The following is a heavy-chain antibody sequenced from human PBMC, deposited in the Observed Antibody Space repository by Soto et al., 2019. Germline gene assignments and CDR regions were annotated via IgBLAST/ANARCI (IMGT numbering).Heavy chain of an antibody. CDR3: AKGPDTAKVTIDY. D-gene: IGHD5-18*01. V-gene: IGHV3-23*01. Sequence: PGGSMRLSCAASGFTVSSYAMSWVRQAPGKGLEWVSAISGSGGSTYYADSVKGRFTISRDNSKNTLYLQMNSLRAEDTAVYYCAKGPDTAKVTIDYWGQGTLVTVSS. CDR2: ISGSGGST. J-gene: IGHJ4*02. CDR1: GFTVSSYA.